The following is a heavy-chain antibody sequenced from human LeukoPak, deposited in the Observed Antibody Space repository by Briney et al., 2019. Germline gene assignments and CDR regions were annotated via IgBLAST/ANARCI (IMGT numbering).Heavy chain of an antibody. CDR2: IKQDGSEK. Sequence: GGSLRLSCAATGFTFSSYWMNWVRQAPGKGLEWVANIKQDGSEKDYVDSVKGRFTISRDNAKNSLYLQMNSLRAEDTAVYYCARVSSLAVAGFFDYWGQGILVTVSS. CDR1: GFTFSSYW. CDR3: ARVSSLAVAGFFDY. V-gene: IGHV3-7*01. D-gene: IGHD6-19*01. J-gene: IGHJ4*02.